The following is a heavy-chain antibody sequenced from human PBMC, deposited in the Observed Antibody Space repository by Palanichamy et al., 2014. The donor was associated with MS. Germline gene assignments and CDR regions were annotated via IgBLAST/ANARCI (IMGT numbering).Heavy chain of an antibody. J-gene: IGHJ5*02. D-gene: IGHD4-11*01. CDR2: IYHTGST. CDR1: GGSVSSGGYY. V-gene: IGHV4-61*08. CDR3: ARDYNNYGWFDP. Sequence: VQLQESGPGLVKPSETLSLTCTVSGGSVSSGGYYWSWIRQPPGKGLEWIGYIYHTGSTNCNPSLKSRITISIDTSKNQFSLKLSSVTAADTAMYYCARDYNNYGWFDPWGQGTLVTVSS.